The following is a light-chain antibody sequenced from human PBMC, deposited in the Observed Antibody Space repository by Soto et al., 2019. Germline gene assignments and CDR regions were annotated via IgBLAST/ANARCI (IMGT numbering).Light chain of an antibody. J-gene: IGKJ1*01. CDR3: HRIYSSPPRT. CDR2: AAS. CDR1: QSISSY. Sequence: HMTLYTTSLSASVGDRVTITCRASQSISSYLNWYQQKPGKAPKLLIYAASSLQSGVPSRFSGSGSGTDFTLTISSLQPEEDATRYCHRIYSSPPRTFGHGA. V-gene: IGKV1-39*01.